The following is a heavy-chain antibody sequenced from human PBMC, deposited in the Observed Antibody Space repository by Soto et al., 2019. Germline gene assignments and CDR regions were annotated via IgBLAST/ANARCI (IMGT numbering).Heavy chain of an antibody. CDR3: ARNIYSSGWWTFDY. CDR1: GYTFTNDY. D-gene: IGHD6-19*01. Sequence: ASVKVSFKASGYTFTNDYIPRGPPAPGQGLEWMGIINPSGGSTSYAQKFQGRVTMTRDTSTSTVYMELSSLRSEDTAVYYCARNIYSSGWWTFDYWGQGTLVTVSS. V-gene: IGHV1-46*03. J-gene: IGHJ4*02. CDR2: INPSGGST.